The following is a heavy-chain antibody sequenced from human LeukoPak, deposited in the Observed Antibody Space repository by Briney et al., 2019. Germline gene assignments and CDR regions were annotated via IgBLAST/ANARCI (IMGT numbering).Heavy chain of an antibody. CDR1: GFTLSSYW. V-gene: IGHV3-74*01. CDR3: VRGGDFDH. Sequence: GGSLRLSCAASGFTLSSYWMHWVRQAPGKGLVWVSRTFSDGSSPTYAASVKGRFTISRDNAKNTVYLQMNSLRAEDTAVYYCVRGGDFDHWGQGALVTVSS. CDR2: TFSDGSSP. D-gene: IGHD2-21*01. J-gene: IGHJ5*02.